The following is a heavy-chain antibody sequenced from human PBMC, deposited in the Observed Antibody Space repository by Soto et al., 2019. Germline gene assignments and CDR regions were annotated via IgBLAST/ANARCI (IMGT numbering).Heavy chain of an antibody. J-gene: IGHJ5*02. CDR3: AHMTATVTWWFDP. D-gene: IGHD4-17*01. Sequence: QITLKESGPTLVKPTQTLTLTCTFSGFSLTNSGVGVDWIRQPPGNALEWLALIYWDDDKRYSPSLKSRLTITQDTSKNQVVLKISNMDPADTTIYFCAHMTATVTWWFDPLGPGTPVTGSS. V-gene: IGHV2-5*02. CDR2: IYWDDDK. CDR1: GFSLTNSGVG.